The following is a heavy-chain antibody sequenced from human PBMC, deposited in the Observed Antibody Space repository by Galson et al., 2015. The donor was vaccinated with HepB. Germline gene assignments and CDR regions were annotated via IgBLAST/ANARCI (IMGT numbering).Heavy chain of an antibody. D-gene: IGHD6-19*01. J-gene: IGHJ4*02. CDR1: GYTFTSYA. CDR3: ARGGYSSGWAIDY. CDR2: INTNTGNP. Sequence: SVKVSCKASGYTFTSYAMNWVRQAPGQGLEWMGWINTNTGNPTYAQGFTGRFVFSLDTSVSTAYLQICSLKAEDTAVYYCARGGYSSGWAIDYWGQGTLVTVSS. V-gene: IGHV7-4-1*01.